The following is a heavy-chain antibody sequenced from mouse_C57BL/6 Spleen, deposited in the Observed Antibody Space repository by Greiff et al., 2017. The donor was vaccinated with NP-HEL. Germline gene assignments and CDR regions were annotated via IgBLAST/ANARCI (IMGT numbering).Heavy chain of an antibody. Sequence: VQLQQSGPELVKPGASVKISCKASGYAFSSSWMNWVKQRPGKGLEWIGMIHPNSGSTNYNEKFKSKATLTVDKSSSTAYMQLSSLTSEDSAVYYCASRGGTTDYYAMDYWGQGTSVTVSS. J-gene: IGHJ4*01. CDR1: GYAFSSSW. V-gene: IGHV1-64*01. CDR3: ASRGGTTDYYAMDY. CDR2: IHPNSGST. D-gene: IGHD1-1*01.